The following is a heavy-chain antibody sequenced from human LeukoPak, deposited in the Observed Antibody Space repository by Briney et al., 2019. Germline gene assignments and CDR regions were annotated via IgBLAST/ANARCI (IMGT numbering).Heavy chain of an antibody. V-gene: IGHV1-18*01. J-gene: IGHJ4*02. CDR3: ARFYCTNGVCYPNFDY. CDR1: GYTFTSYG. D-gene: IGHD2-8*01. Sequence: ASVKVSCKASGYTFTSYGISWVRQAPGQGLEWMGWISAYNGNTNYAQKLQGRVTMTTDTSTSTAYMELRSLRSDDTAVYYCARFYCTNGVCYPNFDYRGQGTLVTVSS. CDR2: ISAYNGNT.